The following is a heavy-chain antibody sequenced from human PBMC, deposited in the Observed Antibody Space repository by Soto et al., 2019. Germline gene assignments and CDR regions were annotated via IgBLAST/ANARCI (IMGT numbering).Heavy chain of an antibody. V-gene: IGHV3-23*01. D-gene: IGHD3-22*01. J-gene: IGHJ4*02. CDR3: AKEGGSSGYNDY. Sequence: GSLRLCCAASGFIFSTYAMSWVRQAPGKGLEWVSAISGSGGSTYYADSVKGRFTISRDNSKNTLYLQMNSLRAEDTAVYYCAKEGGSSGYNDYWGQGTPVTVSS. CDR1: GFIFSTYA. CDR2: ISGSGGST.